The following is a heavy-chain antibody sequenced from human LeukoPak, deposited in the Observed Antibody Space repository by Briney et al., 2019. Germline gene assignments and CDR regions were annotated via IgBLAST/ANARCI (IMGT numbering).Heavy chain of an antibody. Sequence: NPSETLSLTCTVSGASINHYYWGWIRQQPPGKGLEWMGYFYYSGSTNYNPSLKSRVSISADTSKNQFTLILTSVTAADTAVYYCARLGNSGYKGGGMDVWGPGTTVTVSS. CDR3: ARLGNSGYKGGGMDV. V-gene: IGHV4-59*01. CDR1: GASINHYY. CDR2: FYYSGST. D-gene: IGHD5-12*01. J-gene: IGHJ6*02.